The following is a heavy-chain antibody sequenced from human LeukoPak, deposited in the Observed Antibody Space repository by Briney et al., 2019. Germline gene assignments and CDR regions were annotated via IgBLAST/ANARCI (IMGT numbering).Heavy chain of an antibody. CDR2: IYPADSDT. Sequence: GESLKISCKTSGYNFPIFWIGWMRQLPGKGLEWMGIIYPADSDTRYSPSFQGQVTISADKSTSTAYLQWSSLKASDTAMYYCARLGGYGDYPDYWGQGTLVTVSS. CDR3: ARLGGYGDYPDY. D-gene: IGHD4-17*01. J-gene: IGHJ4*02. CDR1: GYNFPIFW. V-gene: IGHV5-51*01.